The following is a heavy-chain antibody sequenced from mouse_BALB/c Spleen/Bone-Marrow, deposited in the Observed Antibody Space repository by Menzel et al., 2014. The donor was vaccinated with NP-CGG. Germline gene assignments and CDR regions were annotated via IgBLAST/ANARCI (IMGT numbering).Heavy chain of an antibody. V-gene: IGHV3-1*02. CDR1: GYSITSGYG. J-gene: IGHJ2*01. Sequence: DVKLQESGPDLVKPSQSRSLTCTGTGYSITSGYGWHWIRQFPGNKLEWMGYIHYSGNTDYNPSLKSRISITRDTSKNQFFLQLNSVTTEDTATYYCARETPVVADFDYWGQGTTLTVSS. CDR2: IHYSGNT. D-gene: IGHD1-1*01. CDR3: ARETPVVADFDY.